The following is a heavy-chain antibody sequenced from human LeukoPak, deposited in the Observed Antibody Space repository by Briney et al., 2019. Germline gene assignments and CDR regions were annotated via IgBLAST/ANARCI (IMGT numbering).Heavy chain of an antibody. V-gene: IGHV1-69*06. CDR1: GYTFTSFG. CDR3: AATTSLVLPGLFDP. D-gene: IGHD6-6*01. J-gene: IGHJ5*02. CDR2: IIPIFGTA. Sequence: ASVKVSCKASGYTFTSFGISWVRQAPGQGLEWMGGIIPIFGTANYAQKFQGRVTITADKSTSTAYMELSSLRSEDTAVYYCAATTSLVLPGLFDPWGQGTLVTVSS.